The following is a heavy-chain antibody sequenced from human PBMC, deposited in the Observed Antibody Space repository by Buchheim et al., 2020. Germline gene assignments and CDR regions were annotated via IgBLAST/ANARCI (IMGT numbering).Heavy chain of an antibody. CDR2: IKGDGIET. CDR3: VTDLGWYRFDH. CDR1: GFTLSTYW. Sequence: EVQLVESGGGLVQPGESLRLSCAASGFTLSTYWMGWVRQAPGRGLEWVADIKGDGIETYYVDSVKGRFTISRDNAKHSLYLQMNSLKVEDTAVYYCVTDLGWYRFDHWGQGTL. D-gene: IGHD3-3*01. J-gene: IGHJ4*02. V-gene: IGHV3-7*01.